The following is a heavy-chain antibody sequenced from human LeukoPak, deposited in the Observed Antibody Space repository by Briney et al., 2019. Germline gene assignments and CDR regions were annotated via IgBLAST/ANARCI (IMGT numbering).Heavy chain of an antibody. CDR1: GFSFSDAW. CDR3: TTYGSGRKFDY. Sequence: GGSHRLSCAASGFSFSDAWMSWVRQIPGKGLEWVGRIESKTDGGTTDYAAPVKGSFTISRDDSTNTLYLQMNSLKSEDTAVYYCTTYGSGRKFDYWGQGILVTVSS. D-gene: IGHD3-10*01. CDR2: IESKTDGGTT. V-gene: IGHV3-15*04. J-gene: IGHJ4*02.